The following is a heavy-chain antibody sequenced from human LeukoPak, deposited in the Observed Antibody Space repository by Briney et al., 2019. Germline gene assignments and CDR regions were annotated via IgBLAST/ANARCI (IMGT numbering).Heavy chain of an antibody. Sequence: EASVKVSCKASGGTFSSYAISWVRQAPGQGLEWMGGIIPIFGTANYAQKFQGRVTITADESTSTAYMELSSLRSEDTAVYYCARGHIVVVTAIHAFDIWGQGTMVTVSS. CDR3: ARGHIVVVTAIHAFDI. V-gene: IGHV1-69*13. CDR2: IIPIFGTA. CDR1: GGTFSSYA. D-gene: IGHD2-21*02. J-gene: IGHJ3*02.